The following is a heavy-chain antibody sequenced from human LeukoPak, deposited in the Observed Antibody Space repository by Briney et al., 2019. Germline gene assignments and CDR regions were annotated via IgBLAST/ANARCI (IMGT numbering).Heavy chain of an antibody. V-gene: IGHV3-30-3*02. CDR1: GFTFSSYA. CDR3: AKRASGGSGWYGYFDY. Sequence: GGSLRLSCAASGFTFSSYAMHWVRQAPGKGLEWVAVISYDGSNKYYADSVKGRFTISRDNSKNTLYLQMNSLRAKDTAVYYCAKRASGGSGWYGYFDYWGQGTLVTVSS. J-gene: IGHJ4*02. CDR2: ISYDGSNK. D-gene: IGHD6-19*01.